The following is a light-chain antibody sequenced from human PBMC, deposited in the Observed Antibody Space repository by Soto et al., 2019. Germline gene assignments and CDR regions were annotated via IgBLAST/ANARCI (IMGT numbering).Light chain of an antibody. J-gene: IGKJ2*01. CDR1: QGISTY. CDR3: QQLSSYPRT. V-gene: IGKV1-9*01. CDR2: VAS. Sequence: DIQLTQSPSFLSASVGDRVTITCRASQGISTYLAWYQQKPGKAPNLLIYVASTLQSGVPSRFSGSGSGTEFTLTISSLQPEDFATYYCQQLSSYPRTFGQGTKLEIK.